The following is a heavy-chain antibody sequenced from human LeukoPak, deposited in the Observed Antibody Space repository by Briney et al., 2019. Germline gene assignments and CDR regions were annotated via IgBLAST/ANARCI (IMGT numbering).Heavy chain of an antibody. J-gene: IGHJ4*02. Sequence: GGSLRLSCAASGFTFSSYWMSWVRQAPGKGLEWVAVISYDGSNKYYADSVKGRFTISRDNSKNTLYLQMNSLRAEDTAVYYCASVRLAAAGTKDYWGQGTLVTVSS. V-gene: IGHV3-30-3*01. CDR2: ISYDGSNK. D-gene: IGHD6-13*01. CDR1: GFTFSSYW. CDR3: ASVRLAAAGTKDY.